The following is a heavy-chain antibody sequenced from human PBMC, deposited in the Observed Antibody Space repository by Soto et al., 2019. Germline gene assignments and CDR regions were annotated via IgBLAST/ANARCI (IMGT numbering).Heavy chain of an antibody. D-gene: IGHD3-10*01. CDR2: INHSGST. V-gene: IGHV4-34*01. CDR3: ARGRVEWFGELIGDYYYYYMDV. CDR1: GGSFSGYY. J-gene: IGHJ6*03. Sequence: SETLSLTCAVYGGSFSGYYWSWIRQPPGKGLEWIGEINHSGSTNYNPSLKSRVTISVDTSKNQFSLKLSSVTAADTAVYYCARGRVEWFGELIGDYYYYYMDVWGKGTTVTVSS.